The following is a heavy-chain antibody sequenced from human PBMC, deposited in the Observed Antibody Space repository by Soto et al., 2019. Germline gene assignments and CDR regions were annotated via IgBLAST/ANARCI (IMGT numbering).Heavy chain of an antibody. CDR1: GGSISSYY. D-gene: IGHD1-26*01. Sequence: SETLSLTCTVSGGSISSYYRSWIRQPPGKGLEWIGYIYYSGSTNYNPSLKSRVTISVDTSKNQFSLKLSSVTADDTAVYYCVRDDVGVGIDSWGLGTLVTVS. CDR3: VRDDVGVGIDS. CDR2: IYYSGST. J-gene: IGHJ4*02. V-gene: IGHV4-59*12.